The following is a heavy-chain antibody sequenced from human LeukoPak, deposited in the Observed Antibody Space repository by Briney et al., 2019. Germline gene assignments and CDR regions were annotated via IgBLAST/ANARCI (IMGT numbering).Heavy chain of an antibody. V-gene: IGHV4-4*07. Sequence: SETLSLTCTASGGSISSYYWSWIRQPAGKGLEWIGRIYTSGSTNYNPSLKSRVTMSVDTSKNQFSLKLSSVTAADTAVYYCARDLLPMTKAGVVNDWGQGSLVIVSA. CDR2: IYTSGST. CDR3: ARDLLPMTKAGVVND. CDR1: GGSISSYY. D-gene: IGHD3-3*01. J-gene: IGHJ4*02.